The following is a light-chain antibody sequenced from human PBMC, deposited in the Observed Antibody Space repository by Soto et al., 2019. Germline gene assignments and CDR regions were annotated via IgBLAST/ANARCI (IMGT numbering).Light chain of an antibody. J-gene: IGLJ1*01. Sequence: QSALTQPASVSASPGQSITIFCTGTSSDVGAYNYVSWYQHHPGKAPKLMIRDVSDRPSGVSNRFSGSKSGNTASLTISGLQAEEEADYYCSSYTSTSTYVFGSGTKLTVL. CDR3: SSYTSTSTYV. CDR1: SSDVGAYNY. V-gene: IGLV2-14*03. CDR2: DVS.